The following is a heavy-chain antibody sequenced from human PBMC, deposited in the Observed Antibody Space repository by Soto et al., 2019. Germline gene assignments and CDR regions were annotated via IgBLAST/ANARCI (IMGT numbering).Heavy chain of an antibody. CDR1: GYTFTSYD. Sequence: ASVKVSCKASGYTFTSYDINWVRRATGQGLEWMGWMNPNSGNTGYAQKFQGRVTMTRNTSISTAYVELSSLRSEDTAVYYCAKEGSYYDSSGYYFDYWGQGTLVTVSS. CDR3: AKEGSYYDSSGYYFDY. J-gene: IGHJ4*02. D-gene: IGHD3-22*01. V-gene: IGHV1-8*01. CDR2: MNPNSGNT.